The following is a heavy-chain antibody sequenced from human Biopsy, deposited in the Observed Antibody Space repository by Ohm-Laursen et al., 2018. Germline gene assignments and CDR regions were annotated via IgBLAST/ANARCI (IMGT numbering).Heavy chain of an antibody. CDR2: IRSSGYGGTA. Sequence: SLRLSCAASGFSFENYVMEWFRQGPGKGLEWVGLIRSSGYGGTADYAASVKGRFTISRDDSKSFAYLQMTSLRTEDTAVYFCAREGLGTTADYWGQGILVTVSS. CDR1: GFSFENYV. J-gene: IGHJ4*02. D-gene: IGHD1/OR15-1a*01. CDR3: AREGLGTTADY. V-gene: IGHV3-49*03.